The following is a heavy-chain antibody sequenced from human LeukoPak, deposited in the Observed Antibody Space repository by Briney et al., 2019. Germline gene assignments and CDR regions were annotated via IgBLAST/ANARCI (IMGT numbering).Heavy chain of an antibody. J-gene: IGHJ4*02. CDR3: ARAFQNTAMVGYDY. CDR2: MNPNSGNT. Sequence: ASVKVSCKASGYTFTSYDINWVRQATGQGLEWMGWMNPNSGNTGYAQKFQGRVTITRNTSISTAYMELSSLRSEDTAVYYCARAFQNTAMVGYDYWGQGTLVTVSS. V-gene: IGHV1-8*03. D-gene: IGHD5-18*01. CDR1: GYTFTSYD.